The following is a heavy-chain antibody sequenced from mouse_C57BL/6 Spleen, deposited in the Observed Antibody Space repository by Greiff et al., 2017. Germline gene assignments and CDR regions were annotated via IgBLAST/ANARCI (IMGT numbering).Heavy chain of an antibody. CDR1: GYAFSSYW. CDR2: IYPGDGDT. CDR3: ARLGYDYDVGAMDY. V-gene: IGHV1-80*01. J-gene: IGHJ4*01. D-gene: IGHD2-4*01. Sequence: VKVVESGAELVKPGASVKISCKASGYAFSSYWMNWVKQRPGKGLEWIGQIYPGDGDTNYNGKFKGKATLTADKSSSTAYMQLSSLTSEDSAVYFCARLGYDYDVGAMDYWGQGTSVSVSS.